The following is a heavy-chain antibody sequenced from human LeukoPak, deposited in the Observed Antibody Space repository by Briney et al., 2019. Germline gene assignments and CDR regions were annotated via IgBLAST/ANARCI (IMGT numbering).Heavy chain of an antibody. CDR1: GFTFSSYA. CDR2: IMSSGGST. Sequence: AGGSLGLSCAASGFTFSSYAMSWIRQAPGKGLEWVSAIMSSGGSTFYADSVRGRFTISRDNSKNTLYLQMNSLRAEDTAVYYCAKKADILTGYPDYWGQGTLVTVSS. V-gene: IGHV3-23*01. D-gene: IGHD3-9*01. CDR3: AKKADILTGYPDY. J-gene: IGHJ4*02.